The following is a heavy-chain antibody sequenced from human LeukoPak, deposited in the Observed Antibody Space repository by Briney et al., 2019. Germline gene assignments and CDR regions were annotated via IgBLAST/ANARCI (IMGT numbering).Heavy chain of an antibody. CDR1: GFTFSSYA. V-gene: IGHV3-23*01. CDR3: AKDLDIVATIVNDY. CDR2: ISGSGGST. Sequence: GGPLRLSCAASGFTFSSYAMSWVRQAPGKGLEWVSAISGSGGSTYYAASVKGRFTISRDNSKNTLYLQMNSLRAEDTAVYYCAKDLDIVATIVNDYWGQGTLVTVSS. D-gene: IGHD5-12*01. J-gene: IGHJ4*02.